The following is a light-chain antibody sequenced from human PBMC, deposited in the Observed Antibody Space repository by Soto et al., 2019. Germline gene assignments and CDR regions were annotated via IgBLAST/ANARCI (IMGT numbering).Light chain of an antibody. CDR1: QSVSSSY. V-gene: IGKV3-20*01. CDR3: QLSRT. Sequence: EIVLTQSPGTLSLSPGERATLSCRASQSVSSSYLAWYQQKPGQAPRLLSYGASSRATGIPDRFSGSGSGTDFTLTISRLEPEDFAVYYCQLSRTFGQGTKVDI. J-gene: IGKJ1*01. CDR2: GAS.